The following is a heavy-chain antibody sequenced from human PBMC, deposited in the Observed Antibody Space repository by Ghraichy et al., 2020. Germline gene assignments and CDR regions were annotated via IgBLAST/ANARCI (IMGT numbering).Heavy chain of an antibody. CDR2: IWYDGSNE. Sequence: GGSLRLSCAASGFTFSSYGMHWVRQAPGKGLEWVAVIWYDGSNEYYADSVEGRFTISRDNSKNTLFLQMNSLRAEDTAVYYCARDGPLSYDILTGCYRGMHACGPGPTVTV. CDR3: ARDGPLSYDILTGCYRGMHA. CDR1: GFTFSSYG. V-gene: IGHV3-33*01. J-gene: IGHJ6*02. D-gene: IGHD3-9*01.